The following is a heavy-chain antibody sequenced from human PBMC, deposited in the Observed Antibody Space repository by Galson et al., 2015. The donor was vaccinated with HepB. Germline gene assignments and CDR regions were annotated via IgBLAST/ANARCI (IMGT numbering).Heavy chain of an antibody. V-gene: IGHV1-18*01. D-gene: IGHD3-22*01. CDR3: ASADYHYYAFDY. CDR1: GYTFPNYK. Sequence: SVKVSCKASGYTFPNYKINWVRQVPGQGLEWMGWINAYDGNTDYVKRLQGRVIMTRDTSTSTAYMELRRLRSDDTAVYYCASADYHYYAFDYWGQGTLVTVSS. J-gene: IGHJ4*02. CDR2: INAYDGNT.